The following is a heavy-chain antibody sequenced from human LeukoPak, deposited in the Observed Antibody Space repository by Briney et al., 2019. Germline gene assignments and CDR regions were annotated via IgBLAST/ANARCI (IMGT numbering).Heavy chain of an antibody. CDR3: ARGKYSSSRYYYYYYGMDV. D-gene: IGHD6-6*01. CDR1: GGSISSYY. Sequence: SETLSLTCTVSGGSISSYYWSWIRQPPGKGLEWIGEINHSGSTNYNPSLKSRVTISVDTSKNQFSLKLSSVTAADTAVYYCARGKYSSSRYYYYYYGMDVWGQGTTVTVSS. V-gene: IGHV4-34*01. J-gene: IGHJ6*02. CDR2: INHSGST.